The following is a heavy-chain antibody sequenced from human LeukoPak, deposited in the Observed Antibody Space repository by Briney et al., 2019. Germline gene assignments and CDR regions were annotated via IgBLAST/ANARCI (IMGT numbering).Heavy chain of an antibody. CDR3: VRGPYGASISKWFDP. CDR1: RDSISGYS. Sequence: SETLSLTCTVSRDSISGYSWSWIRQSPGGGLAWIGYIYYSGDTAYNPSLRSRVTMSVDTSKNQLSLQLSSMTTADTAVYYCVRGPYGASISKWFDPWGQGTQVLVSP. V-gene: IGHV4-59*01. D-gene: IGHD4/OR15-4a*01. J-gene: IGHJ5*02. CDR2: IYYSGDT.